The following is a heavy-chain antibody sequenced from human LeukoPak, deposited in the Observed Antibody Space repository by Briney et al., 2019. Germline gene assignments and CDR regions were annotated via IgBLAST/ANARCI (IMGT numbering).Heavy chain of an antibody. D-gene: IGHD1-14*01. Sequence: ASVKVSCKASGYTFTGYYMHWVRQAPGQGLEWMGWINPNSGGTNYAQKFQGRVTMTRDTSTSTVYMELSSLRSEDTAVYYCARDRGLTSNPFDYWGQGTLVTVSS. V-gene: IGHV1-2*02. CDR3: ARDRGLTSNPFDY. J-gene: IGHJ4*02. CDR1: GYTFTGYY. CDR2: INPNSGGT.